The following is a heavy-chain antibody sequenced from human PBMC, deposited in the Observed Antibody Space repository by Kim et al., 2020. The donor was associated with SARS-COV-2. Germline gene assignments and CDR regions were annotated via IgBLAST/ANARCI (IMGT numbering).Heavy chain of an antibody. Sequence: RNYGQQFQGRVTMTRDTSISTAYLELSRLRSDDTAVYYCARSSGYLDFQHWGQGTLVTVSS. D-gene: IGHD3-22*01. CDR3: ARSSGYLDFQH. V-gene: IGHV1-2*02. J-gene: IGHJ1*01. CDR2: R.